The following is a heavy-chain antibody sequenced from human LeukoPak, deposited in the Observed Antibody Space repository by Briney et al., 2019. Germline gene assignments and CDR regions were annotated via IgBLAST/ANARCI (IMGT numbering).Heavy chain of an antibody. V-gene: IGHV1-46*01. J-gene: IGHJ4*02. CDR1: GYTFTSYY. CDR2: INPSGGST. D-gene: IGHD6-13*01. Sequence: ASVKVSCKASGYTFTSYYMHWVRQAPGQGLEWMGIINPSGGSTSYAQKFQGRVTMTRDTSTSTVYMELSSLRSEDTAVYYCAREESVYSSSWAFDYWGQGTLVTVSS. CDR3: AREESVYSSSWAFDY.